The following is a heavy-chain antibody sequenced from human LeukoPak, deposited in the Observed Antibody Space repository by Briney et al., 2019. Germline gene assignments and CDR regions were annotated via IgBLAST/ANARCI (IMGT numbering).Heavy chain of an antibody. CDR2: INPGSGDT. CDR3: ASEGVYDSSGYQEYYFDY. CDR1: GYTFTDFA. D-gene: IGHD3-22*01. J-gene: IGHJ4*02. V-gene: IGHV1-3*01. Sequence: RASVKVSCKASGYTFTDFALHWVRQAPGQSLEWMGWINPGSGDTKSSQKFRDRVTITRDTSASTAYMELSSLRSEDTAVYYCASEGVYDSSGYQEYYFDYWGQGTLVTVSS.